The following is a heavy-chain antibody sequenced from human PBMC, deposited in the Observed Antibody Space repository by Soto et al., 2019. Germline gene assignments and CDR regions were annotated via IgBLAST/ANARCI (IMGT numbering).Heavy chain of an antibody. CDR2: ISGSGGSI. D-gene: IGHD6-19*01. J-gene: IGHJ6*02. V-gene: IGHV3-23*01. Sequence: EVQLLESGGGLVQPGGSLRLSCAASGFTFSSYAMSWVRQAPGKGLEWVSAISGSGGSIYYADSVKGRFTISRDNSKNALDLQMNILRAEDTAVFYCTKDSGRGIEVAVKVCSYYCGMDVWGQGSTVTVSS. CDR1: GFTFSSYA. CDR3: TKDSGRGIEVAVKVCSYYCGMDV.